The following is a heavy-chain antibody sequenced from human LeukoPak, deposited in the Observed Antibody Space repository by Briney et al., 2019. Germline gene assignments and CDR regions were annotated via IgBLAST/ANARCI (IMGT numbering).Heavy chain of an antibody. CDR2: IYTSGST. Sequence: SSQTLSLTCTVSGGSISSGSYYWSWIRQPAGKGLEWIVRIYTSGSTNYNPSLKSRVTISVDTSKTQFSLKLSSVTAADTSVYYCARELGYCSSTSCYLDPWGEGTLVTVSS. V-gene: IGHV4-61*02. CDR1: GGSISSGSYY. CDR3: ARELGYCSSTSCYLDP. J-gene: IGHJ5*02. D-gene: IGHD2-2*01.